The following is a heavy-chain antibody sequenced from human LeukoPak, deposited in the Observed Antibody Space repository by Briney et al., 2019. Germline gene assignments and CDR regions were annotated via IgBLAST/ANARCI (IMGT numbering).Heavy chain of an antibody. CDR2: MNPNSGNT. V-gene: IGHV1-8*01. CDR3: ATGDGSGSLYFDY. Sequence: GASVKVSCKASGYIFTSNDINWVRQAPGQGPEWMGWMNPNSGNTGYAQKFQGRVTLTRNTSISTACMELSSLRSEDTAVYYCATGDGSGSLYFDYWGQGTLVTVSS. D-gene: IGHD1-26*01. CDR1: GYIFTSND. J-gene: IGHJ4*02.